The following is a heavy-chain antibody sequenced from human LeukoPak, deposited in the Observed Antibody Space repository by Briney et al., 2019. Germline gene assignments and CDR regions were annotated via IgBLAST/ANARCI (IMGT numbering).Heavy chain of an antibody. V-gene: IGHV3-21*05. CDR1: GFTFSSYS. CDR2: ISPNSADI. Sequence: GGSLRLSCAASGFTFSSYSMNWVRQAPGKGLEWLAYISPNSADISYADSVKGRFTISRDNAKNSLYLQMNSLRVEDTGIYYCSRDPRSLDYWGQGALVTVSS. CDR3: SRDPRSLDY. J-gene: IGHJ4*02.